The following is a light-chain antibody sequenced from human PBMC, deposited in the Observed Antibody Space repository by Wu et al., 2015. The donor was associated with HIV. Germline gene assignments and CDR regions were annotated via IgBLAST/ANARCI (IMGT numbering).Light chain of an antibody. V-gene: IGKV3-20*01. J-gene: IGKJ2*01. Sequence: IVLTQSPGTLSLSPGERVTLSCRASQTVNTKNLAWYQQKIGQPPRLLIYGSSIRATGIPDRFSGSGSGTDFSLTISRLEPEDFAVYYCQRYGSSSYTFGQGTKLE. CDR1: QTVNTKN. CDR2: GSS. CDR3: QRYGSSSYT.